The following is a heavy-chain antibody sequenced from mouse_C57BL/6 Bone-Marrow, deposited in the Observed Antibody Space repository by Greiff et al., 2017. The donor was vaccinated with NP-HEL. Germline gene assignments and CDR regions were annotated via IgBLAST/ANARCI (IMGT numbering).Heavy chain of an antibody. D-gene: IGHD1-1*01. Sequence: EVKLMESGPGLVKPSQSLSLTCSVTGYSITSGYYWNWIRQFPGNKLEWMGYISYDGSNNYNPSLKNRIPITRDTSKNQFFLKLNSVTTEDTATYYCARDTPPSTERNFDVWGTGTTVTVSS. CDR2: ISYDGSN. CDR1: GYSITSGYY. CDR3: ARDTPPSTERNFDV. J-gene: IGHJ1*03. V-gene: IGHV3-6*01.